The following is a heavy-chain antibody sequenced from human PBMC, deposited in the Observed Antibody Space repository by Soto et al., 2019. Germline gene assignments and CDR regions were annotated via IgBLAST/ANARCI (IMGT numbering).Heavy chain of an antibody. CDR3: ARHDDILTGYGYYYYGMDV. V-gene: IGHV5-10-1*01. CDR2: IDPSDSYT. D-gene: IGHD3-9*01. CDR1: GDSFISYW. J-gene: IGHJ6*02. Sequence: GESLKISCKGSGDSFISYWISWVRQMTGKGLEWMGRIDPSDSYTNYSPSFQGHVAISADKSISTAYLQWSSLKASDTAMYYCARHDDILTGYGYYYYGMDVWGQGTTVTVSS.